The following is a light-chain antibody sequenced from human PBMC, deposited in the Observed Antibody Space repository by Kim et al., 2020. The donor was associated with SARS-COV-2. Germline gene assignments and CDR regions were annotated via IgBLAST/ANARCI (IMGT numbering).Light chain of an antibody. V-gene: IGLV2-11*01. CDR1: GSDVGGYKY. J-gene: IGLJ1*01. CDR2: DVS. CDR3: NSYTSSRTYV. Sequence: QSALTQPRSVSGSPGQSVTISCTGTGSDVGGYKYVSWYQQHPGKAPKLMIYDVSKRPSGVSNRFSGSKSGNTASLTISGLQTEDEADYYCNSYTSSRTYVFGTGTKVTVL.